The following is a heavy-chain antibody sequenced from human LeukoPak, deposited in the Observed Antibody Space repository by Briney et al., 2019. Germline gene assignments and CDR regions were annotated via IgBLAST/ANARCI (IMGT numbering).Heavy chain of an antibody. V-gene: IGHV4-61*02. Sequence: SETQSLTCTVSGGSISGSYYWSGVRQPAGRGLEGIGRIYTSGKLTYNPSLKRGVIISVEMSKTQFSLKLSSITAADTAVYFCARGAPYSSSPVAFDYWGQGTLVTVSS. D-gene: IGHD6-6*01. CDR2: IYTSGKL. CDR1: GGSISGSYY. CDR3: ARGAPYSSSPVAFDY. J-gene: IGHJ4*02.